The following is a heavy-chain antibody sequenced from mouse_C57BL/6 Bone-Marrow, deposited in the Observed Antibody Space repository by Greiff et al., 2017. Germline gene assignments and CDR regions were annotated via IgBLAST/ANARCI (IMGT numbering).Heavy chain of an antibody. CDR3: ASDGNYEAWFAY. D-gene: IGHD2-1*01. J-gene: IGHJ3*01. V-gene: IGHV1-69*01. CDR2: IDPSDSYT. CDR1: GYTFTSYW. Sequence: QVQLQQPGAELVMPGASVKLSCKASGYTFTSYWMHWVKQRPGQGLEWIGEIDPSDSYTNYNQKFKGKSTLTVDKSSSTAYMQLSSLTSEDSAVYYCASDGNYEAWFAYWGQGTLVTVSA.